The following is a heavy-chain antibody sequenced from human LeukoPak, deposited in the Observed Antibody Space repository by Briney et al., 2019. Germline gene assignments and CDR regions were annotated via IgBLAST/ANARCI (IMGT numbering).Heavy chain of an antibody. D-gene: IGHD2-21*01. CDR2: IYTSGST. Sequence: SETLSLTCTVSGGSISSGSYYWSWIRQPAGKGLEWIGRIYTSGSTNYNPSLKSRVTISVDTSKNQFSLKLSSVTAADTAVYHCAREIGWFDPWGQGTLVTVSS. CDR1: GGSISSGSYY. V-gene: IGHV4-61*02. CDR3: AREIGWFDP. J-gene: IGHJ5*02.